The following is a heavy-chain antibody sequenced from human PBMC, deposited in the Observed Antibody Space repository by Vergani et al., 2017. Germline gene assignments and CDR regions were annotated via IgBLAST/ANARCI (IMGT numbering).Heavy chain of an antibody. D-gene: IGHD3-3*01. CDR2: INAGNGNT. CDR1: GYTFTSYA. J-gene: IGHJ4*02. V-gene: IGHV1-3*01. Sequence: QVQLVQSGAEVKKPGASVKVSCKASGYTFTSYAMHWVRQAPGQRLEWMGWINAGNGNTKYSQKFQGRVTITRDTSASTAYMELSRLRSEDTAVYYCARGVFWEWLLDYWGQGTLVTVSS. CDR3: ARGVFWEWLLDY.